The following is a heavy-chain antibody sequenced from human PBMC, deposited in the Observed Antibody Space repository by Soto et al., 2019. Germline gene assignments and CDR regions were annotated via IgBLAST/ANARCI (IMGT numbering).Heavy chain of an antibody. D-gene: IGHD7-27*01. CDR2: ISYDGTNK. V-gene: IGHV3-30-3*01. CDR3: ARDPKTSGGQHWAFNYFDS. J-gene: IGHJ4*02. CDR1: GFSFSISP. Sequence: GGSLRLSCAASGFSFSISPMHWVRQAPGKGPEWVALISYDGTNKFYADSVKGRFTISRDNPKSTLYLQADSLRPEDAAVYYCARDPKTSGGQHWAFNYFDSWGQGTPVTVSS.